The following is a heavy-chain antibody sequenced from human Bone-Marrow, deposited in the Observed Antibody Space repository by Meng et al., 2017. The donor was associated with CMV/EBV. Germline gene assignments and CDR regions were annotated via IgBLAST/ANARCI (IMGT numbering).Heavy chain of an antibody. CDR3: ARIISSVYYYYGMDV. D-gene: IGHD6-13*01. CDR1: GFTFSSYA. J-gene: IGHJ6*02. Sequence: GGSLRLSCAASGFTFSSYAMSWVRQAPGKGLEWVAVIYSGGGSTYYADSVKGRFTISKDTSKSQVVLTMTNMDPVDTATYYCARIISSVYYYYGMDVWGQGTTVTVSS. V-gene: IGHV3-23*03. CDR2: IYSGGGST.